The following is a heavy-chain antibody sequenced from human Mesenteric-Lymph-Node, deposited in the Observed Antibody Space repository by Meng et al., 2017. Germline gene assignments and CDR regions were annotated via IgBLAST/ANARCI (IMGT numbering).Heavy chain of an antibody. Sequence: ASVKVSCKASGYTFTTYNINWVRQATGQGLEWMGWMSPNTGNTGFAQNCQGRVTMTSDTTMSTAYMELSAQSPEDAASYYCARDPEFAYWGQGTLVTVSS. CDR3: ARDPEFAY. V-gene: IGHV1-8*01. CDR1: GYTFTTYN. D-gene: IGHD3-10*01. CDR2: MSPNTGNT. J-gene: IGHJ4*02.